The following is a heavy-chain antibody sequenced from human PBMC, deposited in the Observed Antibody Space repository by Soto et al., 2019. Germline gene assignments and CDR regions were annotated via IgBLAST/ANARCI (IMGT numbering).Heavy chain of an antibody. J-gene: IGHJ4*02. V-gene: IGHV3-21*01. D-gene: IGHD3-10*01. Sequence: EVQLVESGGGLVKHGGSLRLSCAASGFTFSSYSMNWVRQAPGKGLEWVSSISSSSSYIYYADSVKGRFTISRDNAKNSLYLQMNSLRAEDTAVYYCARAHPDYYGSGLDYWGQGTLVTVSS. CDR3: ARAHPDYYGSGLDY. CDR2: ISSSSSYI. CDR1: GFTFSSYS.